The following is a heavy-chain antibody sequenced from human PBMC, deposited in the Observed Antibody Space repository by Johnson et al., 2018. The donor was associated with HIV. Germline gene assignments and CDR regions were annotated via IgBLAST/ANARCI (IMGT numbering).Heavy chain of an antibody. CDR3: ARAAYSGSHHDAFDI. CDR1: GFTFSSYA. Sequence: VQLVESGGGVVQPGRSLRLSCAASGFTFSSYAMSWVRQAPGKGLEWVANIKQDGSEKSYVDSVKGRFTISRDNARNSLYLQMNSLRAEDTAVYYCARAAYSGSHHDAFDIWGQGTMVTVSS. D-gene: IGHD1-26*01. V-gene: IGHV3-7*01. J-gene: IGHJ3*02. CDR2: IKQDGSEK.